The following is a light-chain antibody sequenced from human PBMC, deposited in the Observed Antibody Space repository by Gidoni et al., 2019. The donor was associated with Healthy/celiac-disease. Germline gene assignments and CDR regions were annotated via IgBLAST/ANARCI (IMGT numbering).Light chain of an antibody. CDR3: QQRSNWPTWT. J-gene: IGKJ1*01. Sequence: EIVLTQSPATLSLSPGERANLSCRASQSVSSYLAWYQQKPGQAPRLLIYDASNRATGIPARFSGSGSGTDFTLTISSLEPEDFAVYYCQQRSNWPTWTFGQXTKVEIK. CDR1: QSVSSY. CDR2: DAS. V-gene: IGKV3-11*01.